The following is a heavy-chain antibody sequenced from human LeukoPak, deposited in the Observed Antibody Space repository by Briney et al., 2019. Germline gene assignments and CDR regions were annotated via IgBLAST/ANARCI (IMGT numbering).Heavy chain of an antibody. CDR1: GFTFSSTP. CDR3: ARDPPRIGGYFDY. V-gene: IGHV3-48*01. D-gene: IGHD1-26*01. CDR2: VSSSTSII. Sequence: GGSLRLSCAASGFTFSSTPMSWVRQAPGKGLEWISYVSSSTSIIYYADSVKGRFTISRDNAKNSLYLQMTSLRADDTAVYYCARDPPRIGGYFDYWGQGTLVTVSS. J-gene: IGHJ4*02.